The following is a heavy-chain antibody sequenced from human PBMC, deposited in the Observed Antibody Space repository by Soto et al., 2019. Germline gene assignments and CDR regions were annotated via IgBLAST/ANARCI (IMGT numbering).Heavy chain of an antibody. CDR1: GGSISSSNW. Sequence: PSETLSLTCAVSGGSISSSNWWSWVRQPPGKGLEWIGEIYHSGSTNYNPSLKSRVTISVDKSKNQFSLKLSSVTAADTAVYYCARGEEAVAGDDAFDIWGQGTTVTVSS. CDR3: ARGEEAVAGDDAFDI. CDR2: IYHSGST. V-gene: IGHV4-4*02. J-gene: IGHJ3*02. D-gene: IGHD6-19*01.